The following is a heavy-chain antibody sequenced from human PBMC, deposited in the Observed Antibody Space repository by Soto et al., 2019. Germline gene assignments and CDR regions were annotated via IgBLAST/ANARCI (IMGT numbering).Heavy chain of an antibody. V-gene: IGHV3-30-3*01. CDR3: ARDLDIVLVPAATSSYAYDI. CDR1: GFTFSSYA. CDR2: ISYDGSNK. Sequence: QVQLVESGGGVVQPGRSLRLSCAASGFTFSSYAMHWVRQAPGKGLEWVAVISYDGSNKYYADSVKGRFTISRDNSKNTLYLQMNSLRAEDTAVYYCARDLDIVLVPAATSSYAYDIWGQGTMVTVSS. J-gene: IGHJ3*02. D-gene: IGHD2-2*01.